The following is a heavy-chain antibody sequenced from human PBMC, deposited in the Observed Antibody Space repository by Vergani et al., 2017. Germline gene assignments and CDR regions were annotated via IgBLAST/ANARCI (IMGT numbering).Heavy chain of an antibody. CDR2: ISAYNGNT. CDR3: ARGDAYYYDSSGYYY. Sequence: VQLVQSGAEVKKPGESLKISCKGSGYSFTSYGISWVRQAPGQGLEWMGWISAYNGNTNYAQKLQGRVTMTTDTSTSTAYMELRSLRSDDTAVYYCARGDAYYYDSSGYYYWGQGTLVTVSS. V-gene: IGHV1-18*01. D-gene: IGHD3-22*01. CDR1: GYSFTSYG. J-gene: IGHJ4*02.